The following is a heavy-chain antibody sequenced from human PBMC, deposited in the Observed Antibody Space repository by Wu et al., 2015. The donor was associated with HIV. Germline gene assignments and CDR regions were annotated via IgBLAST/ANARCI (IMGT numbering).Heavy chain of an antibody. CDR1: GYTFTSYY. D-gene: IGHD2-2*01. J-gene: IGHJ4*02. Sequence: QVQLVQSGAEVKKPGASVKVSCKASGYTFTSYYMHWVRQAPGQGLEWMGIINPSGGSTSYAQKFQGRVTMTRDTSTSTVYMELSSLRSEDTAVYYCARVDCSSTSCQTGSFDYWGPGEPWSPSPQ. CDR3: ARVDCSSTSCQTGSFDY. CDR2: INPSGGST. V-gene: IGHV1-46*03.